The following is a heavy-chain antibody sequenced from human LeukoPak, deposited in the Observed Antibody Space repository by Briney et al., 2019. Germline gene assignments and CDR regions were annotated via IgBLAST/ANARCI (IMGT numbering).Heavy chain of an antibody. V-gene: IGHV6-1*01. CDR2: TYYRSKRYN. J-gene: IGHJ5*02. Sequence: SQTLSLTCAISGDSVSSNSGGWNWIRQSPSRGLEWLGRTYYRSKRYNDYAVSVKSRITINTDTSKNQFSLKLSSVTAADTAVYYCARAVGATAGGNWFDPRGQGTLVTVSS. D-gene: IGHD1-26*01. CDR1: GDSVSSNSGG. CDR3: ARAVGATAGGNWFDP.